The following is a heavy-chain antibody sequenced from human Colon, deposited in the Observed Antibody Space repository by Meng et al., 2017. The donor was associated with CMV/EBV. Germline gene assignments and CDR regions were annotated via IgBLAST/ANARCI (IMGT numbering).Heavy chain of an antibody. CDR2: ISGSGATT. V-gene: IGHV3-23*01. CDR3: TEMGADIAAAAHFDG. D-gene: IGHD6-13*01. Sequence: GGSLRLSCAASGFTFSNFAMSWVRQAPGEGLEWLSVISGSGATTYYAGSVKGRFTISRDNSRNILYLQMTGLRVEDTAVYYCTEMGADIAAAAHFDGWGQGTLVPSPQ. CDR1: GFTFSNFA. J-gene: IGHJ4*02.